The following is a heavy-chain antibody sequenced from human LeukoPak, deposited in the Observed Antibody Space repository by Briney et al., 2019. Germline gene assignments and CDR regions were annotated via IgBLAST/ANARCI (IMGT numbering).Heavy chain of an antibody. CDR3: ASTYGSGSLYEYYFDY. CDR1: GGSFSGYY. J-gene: IGHJ4*02. V-gene: IGHV4-34*01. Sequence: SETLSLTCAVYGGSFSGYYWSWIRQPPGKGLEWIGEINHSGSTNYNPSLKSRVTISVDTSKNQFSLKLSSVTAADTAVYYCASTYGSGSLYEYYFDYWGQGTLVTVSS. CDR2: INHSGST. D-gene: IGHD3-10*01.